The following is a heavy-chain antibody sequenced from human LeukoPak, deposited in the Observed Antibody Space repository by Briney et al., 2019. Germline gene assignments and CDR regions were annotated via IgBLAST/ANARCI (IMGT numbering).Heavy chain of an antibody. CDR2: IIPILGIA. CDR3: LLEPPDHFDY. D-gene: IGHD3-3*01. Sequence: PPVKVSCTASGATFSSYAISWVRQAPGHGLEWMGRIIPILGIANHAQTFPGRVTITAAKSTSTAYMELRSLRSEDTDVCYCLLEPPDHFDYWGEGALVTVSS. V-gene: IGHV1-69*04. CDR1: GATFSSYA. J-gene: IGHJ4*02.